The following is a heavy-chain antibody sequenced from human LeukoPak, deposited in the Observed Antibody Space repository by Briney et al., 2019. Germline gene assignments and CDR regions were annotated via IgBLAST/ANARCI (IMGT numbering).Heavy chain of an antibody. CDR1: GFTFSNFW. Sequence: GGSLRLSCTASGFTFSNFWMGWVRQAPGKGLEWVAVISYDGSNKYYADSVKGRFTISRDNSKNTLYLQMNSLRAEDTAVYYCASDDYWGQGTLVTVSS. CDR2: ISYDGSNK. CDR3: ASDDY. V-gene: IGHV3-30-3*01. J-gene: IGHJ4*02.